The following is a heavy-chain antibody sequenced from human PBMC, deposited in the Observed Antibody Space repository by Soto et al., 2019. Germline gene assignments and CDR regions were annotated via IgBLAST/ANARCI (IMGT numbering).Heavy chain of an antibody. Sequence: GGSLRLSCAASGFTFSSYAMHWVRQAPGKGLEWVAVIAYDGRNKYYADSVKGRFTISRDNSKNTLYLQMNSLRIEDTAAYYCARELESVFDYWRQGTRDTFSS. D-gene: IGHD1-1*01. V-gene: IGHV3-30*04. CDR3: ARELESVFDY. CDR1: GFTFSSYA. J-gene: IGHJ4*02. CDR2: IAYDGRNK.